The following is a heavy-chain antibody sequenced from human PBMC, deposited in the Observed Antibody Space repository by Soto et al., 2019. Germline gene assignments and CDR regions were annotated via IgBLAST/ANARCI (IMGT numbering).Heavy chain of an antibody. D-gene: IGHD7-27*01. V-gene: IGHV4-31*03. CDR3: ARGLGNWGSYFDY. Sequence: SHPRTVSDGSISSGGSYRNWKRQHPGKGLECIGHKSYSGSTYYNPSLKSRVTISLDPSENQFSLRLTSVTAADTAVYYCARGLGNWGSYFDYWGQGSRVTVSS. CDR1: DGSISSGGSY. CDR2: KSYSGST. J-gene: IGHJ4*02.